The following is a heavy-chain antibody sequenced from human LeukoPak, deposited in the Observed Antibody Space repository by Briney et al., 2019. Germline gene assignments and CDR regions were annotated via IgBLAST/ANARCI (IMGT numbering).Heavy chain of an antibody. J-gene: IGHJ6*03. Sequence: GGSLRLSCAASGFTFSSYGMHWVRQAPGKGLEWVAVISYDGSNKYYADSVKGRFTISRDNSKNTLYLQMNSLRAEDTAVYYCARDRRNYGSGSYYNEISGYYMDVWGKGTTVTVSS. CDR1: GFTFSSYG. D-gene: IGHD3-10*01. CDR3: ARDRRNYGSGSYYNEISGYYMDV. CDR2: ISYDGSNK. V-gene: IGHV3-30*03.